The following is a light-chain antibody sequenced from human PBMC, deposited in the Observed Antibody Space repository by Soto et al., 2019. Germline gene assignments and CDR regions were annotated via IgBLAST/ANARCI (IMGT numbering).Light chain of an antibody. V-gene: IGKV3-11*01. J-gene: IGKJ1*01. CDR1: QSVSSY. Sequence: EIVLTQSPATLCLSPGERATLSCRASQSVSSYLAWYQQKPGQAPRLLIYDASNRATGIPARFSGSGSGTDFTLTISSLEPEDFAVYYCQQRSNWPPVFGQGTKVDIK. CDR3: QQRSNWPPV. CDR2: DAS.